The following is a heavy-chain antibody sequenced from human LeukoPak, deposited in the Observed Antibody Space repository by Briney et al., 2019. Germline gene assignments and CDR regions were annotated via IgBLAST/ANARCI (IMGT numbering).Heavy chain of an antibody. J-gene: IGHJ3*02. CDR2: IYYSGST. V-gene: IGHV4-59*01. CDR3: ATRRYPYSGYDFAFDI. D-gene: IGHD5-12*01. CDR1: GGSISSYY. Sequence: PSETLSLTCTVSGGSISSYYWSWIRQPPGKGLEWIGYIYYSGSTNYNPSLKSRVTISVDTSKNQFSLKLSSVTAADTAVYYCATRRYPYSGYDFAFDIWGQGTMVTVSS.